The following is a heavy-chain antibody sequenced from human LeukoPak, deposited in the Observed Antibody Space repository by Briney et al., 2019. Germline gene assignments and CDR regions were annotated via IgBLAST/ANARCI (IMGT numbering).Heavy chain of an antibody. CDR1: GGSFSGYY. CDR3: ARGGPGTTRRAVRYNWFDP. J-gene: IGHJ5*02. D-gene: IGHD1-7*01. V-gene: IGHV4-34*01. Sequence: SETLSLTCAVYGGSFSGYYWSWIRQPPGKGLEWIGEINPGGNTNYNPSLKSRVTISVDTSKNQFSLKLTSVTAEDTAVYYCARGGPGTTRRAVRYNWFDPWGQGTLVTVSS. CDR2: INPGGNT.